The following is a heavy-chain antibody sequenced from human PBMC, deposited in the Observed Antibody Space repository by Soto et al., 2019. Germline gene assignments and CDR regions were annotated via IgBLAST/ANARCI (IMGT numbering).Heavy chain of an antibody. CDR3: ARAPPVLRFLEWLFDY. D-gene: IGHD3-3*01. Sequence: GGSLRLSCAASGFTFSSYWMSWVRQAPGKGLEWVANIKQDGSEKYYVDSVKGRFTISRDNAKNSLYLQMNSLRAEDTAVYYCARAPPVLRFLEWLFDYWGQGTLVTVSS. J-gene: IGHJ4*02. CDR2: IKQDGSEK. CDR1: GFTFSSYW. V-gene: IGHV3-7*01.